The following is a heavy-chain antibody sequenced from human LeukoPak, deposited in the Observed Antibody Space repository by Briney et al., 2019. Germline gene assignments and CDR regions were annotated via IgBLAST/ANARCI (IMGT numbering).Heavy chain of an antibody. CDR2: IKEDGSAE. Sequence: PGGSLRLSCAASGFTFSSHWMGWVRQAPGKGLEWVANIKEDGSAEHYVDSVRGRFTISRDNAKNSLYLQMNSLRAEDTAVYYCARDTAYQLPTRFDPWGQGTLVTVSS. D-gene: IGHD2-2*01. V-gene: IGHV3-7*01. CDR1: GFTFSSHW. J-gene: IGHJ5*02. CDR3: ARDTAYQLPTRFDP.